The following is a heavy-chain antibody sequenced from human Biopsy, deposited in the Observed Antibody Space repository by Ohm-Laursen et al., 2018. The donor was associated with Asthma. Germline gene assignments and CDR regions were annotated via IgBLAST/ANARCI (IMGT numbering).Heavy chain of an antibody. CDR3: ARQSGQDYGDSSGFDI. J-gene: IGHJ3*02. CDR1: GFVFSQCG. Sequence: SLRLSCSAFGFVFSQCGMHRVRQGPGKGLEWVALVSSDGHNKYYEDSVKGRFTISRDNSRNRLYLQINRLTVEDSAVYFCARQSGQDYGDSSGFDIWGQGTKVAVSS. D-gene: IGHD3-22*01. V-gene: IGHV3-30*03. CDR2: VSSDGHNK.